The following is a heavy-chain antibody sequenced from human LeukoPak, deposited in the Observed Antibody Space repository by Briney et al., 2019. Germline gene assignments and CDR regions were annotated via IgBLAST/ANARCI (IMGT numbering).Heavy chain of an antibody. J-gene: IGHJ3*02. CDR3: ARGGRGSAAVVAPRSFDI. CDR1: GFTVSSNY. CDR2: IYSGGST. Sequence: GGSLRLSCAASGFTVSSNYMSWVRQAPGKGLEWVSVIYSGGSTYYADSVKGRFTISRDNSKNTLYLQMNSLRAEDSALYYCARGGRGSAAVVAPRSFDIWGQGTMVTVSS. D-gene: IGHD3-22*01. V-gene: IGHV3-53*01.